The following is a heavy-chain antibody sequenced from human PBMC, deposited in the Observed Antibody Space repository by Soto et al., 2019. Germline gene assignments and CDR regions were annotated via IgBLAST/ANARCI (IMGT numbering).Heavy chain of an antibody. J-gene: IGHJ4*02. CDR1: GGSISIINYY. D-gene: IGHD3-16*01. Sequence: QLQLQESGPGLVKSSETLSLTCSVSGGSISIINYYWAWIRQPPGKGVEWIGSIYPSGSTQYNPSLQSRVTISVDKSNNHFSLRLSSVIAADTAVYYCARQGDPCGYYFDYWGQGTLGPVSS. CDR2: IYPSGST. CDR3: ARQGDPCGYYFDY. V-gene: IGHV4-39*01.